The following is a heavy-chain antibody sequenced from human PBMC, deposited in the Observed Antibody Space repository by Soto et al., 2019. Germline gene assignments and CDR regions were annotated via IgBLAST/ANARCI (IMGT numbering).Heavy chain of an antibody. CDR1: GFNFGNYA. CDR3: AKDPAPGLCNIDCYFM. CDR2: ISASGSAT. J-gene: IGHJ4*02. V-gene: IGHV3-23*01. Sequence: GGSLRLSCAASGFNFGNYAMSWVRQAPGKGLEWVSVISASGSATFYADSVKGRFTISRDNSRDTLFLQMNSLRAEDTAVYYCAKDPAPGLCNIDCYFMWGQGTLVTVSS. D-gene: IGHD2-21*02.